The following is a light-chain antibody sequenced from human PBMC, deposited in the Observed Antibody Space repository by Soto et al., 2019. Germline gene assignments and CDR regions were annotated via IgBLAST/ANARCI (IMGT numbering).Light chain of an antibody. V-gene: IGKV3-15*01. J-gene: IGKJ1*01. CDR2: GAS. CDR3: QQYDNWPWT. CDR1: QSVSSN. Sequence: EIVMTQSPATLSVSPGERVTLSCRASQSVSSNLAWYQQKPGQAPRLLIHGASTRAPGFPARFSGSGSGTDFTLTISSLQSEDFAVYYCQQYDNWPWTFGQGTKVDIK.